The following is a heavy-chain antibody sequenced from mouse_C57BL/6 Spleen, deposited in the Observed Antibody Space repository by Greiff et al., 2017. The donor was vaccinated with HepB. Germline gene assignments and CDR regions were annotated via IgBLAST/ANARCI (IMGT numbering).Heavy chain of an antibody. Sequence: VQLQQSVAELVRPGASVKLSCTASGFNIKNTYMHWVKQRPEQGLEWIGRIDPAHGTTKYAPKFQGKTTITADTSSNTAYLQLSSLTSEDTAIYYCVVYYYGSSYEFAYWGQGTLVTVSA. J-gene: IGHJ3*01. CDR3: VVYYYGSSYEFAY. V-gene: IGHV14-3*01. CDR1: GFNIKNTY. D-gene: IGHD1-1*01. CDR2: IDPAHGTT.